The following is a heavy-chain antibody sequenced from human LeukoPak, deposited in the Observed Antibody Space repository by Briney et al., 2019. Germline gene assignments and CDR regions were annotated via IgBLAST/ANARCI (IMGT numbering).Heavy chain of an antibody. CDR1: GGTFSSYA. CDR3: ARGLRWELPDY. Sequence: PPASVKVSCKASGGTFSSYAISWVRQAPGQGLEWMGGTIPIFGTANYAQKFQGRVTITTDESTGTAYMELSSLRSEDTAVYYCARGLRWELPDYWGQGTLVTVSS. J-gene: IGHJ4*02. D-gene: IGHD1-26*01. V-gene: IGHV1-69*05. CDR2: TIPIFGTA.